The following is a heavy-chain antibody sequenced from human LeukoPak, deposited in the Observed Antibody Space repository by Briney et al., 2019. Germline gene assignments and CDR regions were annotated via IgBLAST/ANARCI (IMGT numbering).Heavy chain of an antibody. Sequence: SEILSLTCAVYGGSFSGYYCSWIRQPPGKGLEWIGEINHSGSTNYNPSLKSRVTISVDTSKNQFSLKLSSVTAADTAVYYCARGGYFDWLTFDYWGQGTLVTVSS. D-gene: IGHD3-9*01. CDR3: ARGGYFDWLTFDY. CDR1: GGSFSGYY. V-gene: IGHV4-34*01. CDR2: INHSGST. J-gene: IGHJ4*02.